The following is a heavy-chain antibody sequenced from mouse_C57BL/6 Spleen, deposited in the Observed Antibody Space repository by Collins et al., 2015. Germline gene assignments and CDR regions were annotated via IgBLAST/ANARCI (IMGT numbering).Heavy chain of an antibody. Sequence: EVQLQQSGPELVKPGVSVKISCKASGYTFTDYYMNWVKQSHGKSLEWIGDINPNNGGTSYNQKFKGKATLTVDKSSSTAYMELRSLTSEDSAVYYCARPYYYGSSYPYYFDYWGQGTTLTVSS. CDR2: INPNNGGT. CDR3: ARPYYYGSSYPYYFDY. V-gene: IGHV1-26*01. D-gene: IGHD1-1*01. CDR1: GYTFTDYY. J-gene: IGHJ2*01.